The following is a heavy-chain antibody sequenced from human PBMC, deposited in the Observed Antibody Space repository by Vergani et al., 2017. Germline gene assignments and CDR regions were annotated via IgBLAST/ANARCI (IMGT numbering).Heavy chain of an antibody. CDR2: IGGDVNT. V-gene: IGHV3-23*01. J-gene: IGHJ4*02. D-gene: IGHD4-23*01. Sequence: EVQLLESGGGLVQPGGSLRLSCAASGFSFSGNAMSWVRQAPGKGLEWVSGIGGDVNTHYPDSVKGRFTISRDNSKNTLYLQMNSLRAEDTAIYYCAKDILRWAFDYWGQGTLVTVSS. CDR1: GFSFSGNA. CDR3: AKDILRWAFDY.